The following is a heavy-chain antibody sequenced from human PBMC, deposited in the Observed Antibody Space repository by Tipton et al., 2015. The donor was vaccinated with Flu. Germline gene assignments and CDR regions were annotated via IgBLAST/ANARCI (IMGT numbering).Heavy chain of an antibody. CDR1: GDSISSYY. V-gene: IGHV4-59*01. CDR2: IYYSGST. CDR3: ARLPLPLSYFDY. Sequence: LVQPSETLSLACTVSGDSISSYYWSWIRQPPGKGLEWIGYIYYSGSTIYNPSLKSRVTISLDTSKSQFSLKLSSVTAADTAVYYCARLPLPLSYFDYWGQGTLVTVSS. J-gene: IGHJ4*02.